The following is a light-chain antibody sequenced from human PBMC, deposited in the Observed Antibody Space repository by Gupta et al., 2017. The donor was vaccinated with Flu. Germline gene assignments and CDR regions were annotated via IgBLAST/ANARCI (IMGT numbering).Light chain of an antibody. J-gene: IGLJ1*01. CDR1: SSNIGRNT. V-gene: IGLV1-44*01. Sequence: QSVLTQPPSASGTPGQRVTISCSGSSSNIGRNTVNWYQHLPGTAPKLLIYSNDQRPSGVPDRFSGSRSGTSASLAISGLRSEDEAGYYCAGWDNVLDGYVFGTGTKVTVL. CDR2: SND. CDR3: AGWDNVLDGYV.